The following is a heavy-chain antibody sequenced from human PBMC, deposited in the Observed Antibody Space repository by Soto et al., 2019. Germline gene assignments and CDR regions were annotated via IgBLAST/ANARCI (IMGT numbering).Heavy chain of an antibody. Sequence: QVQLQQWGAGLLKPSETLSLTCAVYGGSFSGYYWSWIRQPPGKGLEWIGESNHSGSTNYNPSLKSRVTISVDTSKNQFSLKLSSVTAADTAVYYCARVFSLDTAMVGTDYWGQGTLVTVSS. V-gene: IGHV4-34*01. J-gene: IGHJ4*02. CDR2: SNHSGST. CDR3: ARVFSLDTAMVGTDY. D-gene: IGHD5-18*01. CDR1: GGSFSGYY.